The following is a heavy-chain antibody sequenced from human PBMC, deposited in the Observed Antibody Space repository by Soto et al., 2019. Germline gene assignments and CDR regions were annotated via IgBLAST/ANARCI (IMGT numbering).Heavy chain of an antibody. CDR3: ARHNTYYDILTGYYNNWYDP. CDR1: GGSISSSSYY. D-gene: IGHD3-9*01. V-gene: IGHV4-39*01. CDR2: IYYSGST. Sequence: QLQLQESGPGLVKPSETLSLTCTVSGGSISSSSYYWGWIRQPPGKGLEWIGSIYYSGSTYYNPSLKSRVTISVDTSKNKFSLKLSSVTAAETAVYYCARHNTYYDILTGYYNNWYDPGGQGTLVTVSS. J-gene: IGHJ5*02.